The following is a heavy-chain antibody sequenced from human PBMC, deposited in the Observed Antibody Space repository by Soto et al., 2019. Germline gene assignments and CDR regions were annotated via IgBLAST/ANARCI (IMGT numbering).Heavy chain of an antibody. Sequence: SETLSLTCSVSGSSIITSYYWGWIRQPPGKGLEWIGSAYYSGSTYYNPSLKSRVTIFVDTSKSQFSLILGSVTAADTAVYYCARHDWSRFYGMDVWGQGTTVTVSS. J-gene: IGHJ6*02. CDR3: ARHDWSRFYGMDV. CDR2: AYYSGST. V-gene: IGHV4-39*01. D-gene: IGHD2-21*01. CDR1: GSSIITSYY.